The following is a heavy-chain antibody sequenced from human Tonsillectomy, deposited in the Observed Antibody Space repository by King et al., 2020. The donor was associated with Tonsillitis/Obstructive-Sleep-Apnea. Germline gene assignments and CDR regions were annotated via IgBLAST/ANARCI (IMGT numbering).Heavy chain of an antibody. D-gene: IGHD2-2*01. J-gene: IGHJ4*02. V-gene: IGHV3-66*01. CDR3: ATSPISPSRPFDY. CDR1: GFSVSTNY. CDR2: IYSDGGGGDT. Sequence: VQLVESGGGLVQPGGSLRLSCAASGFSVSTNYMSWVRQAPGKGLEWVSTIYSDGGGGDTFYADSVMDRFTISRDSSRNTLYLEMTGLRPEDTAVFYWATSPISPSRPFDYWGQGTLVTVSS.